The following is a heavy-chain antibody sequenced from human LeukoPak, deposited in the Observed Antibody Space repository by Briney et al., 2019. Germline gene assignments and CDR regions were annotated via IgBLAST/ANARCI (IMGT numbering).Heavy chain of an antibody. CDR1: GFTFSDNY. CDR3: ARTYGRSPFDY. V-gene: IGHV3-11*01. Sequence: GGSLRLSCAASGFTFSDNYMSWIRQAPGKGLEWLSYISSSGTIIYYADSVKGRFTISRDNAKNSLYLRMNSLRAEDTAVYYCARTYGRSPFDYWGQGTLITVSS. D-gene: IGHD3-10*01. CDR2: ISSSGTII. J-gene: IGHJ4*02.